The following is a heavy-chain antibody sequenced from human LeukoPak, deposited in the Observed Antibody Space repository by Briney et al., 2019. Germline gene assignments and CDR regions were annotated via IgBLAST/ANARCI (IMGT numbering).Heavy chain of an antibody. V-gene: IGHV3-21*01. J-gene: IGHJ4*02. CDR1: GFTFSSYS. CDR3: ARAPLVVPAAMIPYYFDY. D-gene: IGHD2-2*01. CDR2: ISSSSSYI. Sequence: GGSLRLSCAASGFTFSSYSMNWVRQAPGKGLEWVSSISSSSSYIYYADSEKGRFTISRDNAKNSLYLQMNSLRAEDTAVYYCARAPLVVPAAMIPYYFDYWGQGTLVTVSS.